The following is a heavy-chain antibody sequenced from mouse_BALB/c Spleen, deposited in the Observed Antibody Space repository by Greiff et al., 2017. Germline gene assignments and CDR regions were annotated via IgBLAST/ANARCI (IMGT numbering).Heavy chain of an antibody. J-gene: IGHJ4*01. Sequence: EVQLQESGGGLVKPGGSLKLSCAASGFTFSDYYMYWVRQTPEKRLEWVATISDGGSYTYYPDSVKGRFTISRDNAKNNLYLQMSSLKSEDTAMYYCARDHYRYDEGYYAMDYWGQGTSVTVSS. CDR1: GFTFSDYY. CDR3: ARDHYRYDEGYYAMDY. D-gene: IGHD2-14*01. V-gene: IGHV5-4*02. CDR2: ISDGGSYT.